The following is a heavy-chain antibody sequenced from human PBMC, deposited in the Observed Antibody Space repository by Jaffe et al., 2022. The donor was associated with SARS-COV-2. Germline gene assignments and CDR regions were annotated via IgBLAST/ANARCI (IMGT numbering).Heavy chain of an antibody. CDR2: IKEDGSVK. CDR3: ARVMFSSWNNDY. J-gene: IGHJ4*02. CDR1: GFTSSSYW. V-gene: IGHV3-7*01. D-gene: IGHD6-13*01. Sequence: EVQLVESGGGLVQPGGSLRLSCAASGFTSSSYWMSWVRQAPGKGLEWVANIKEDGSVKYYVDSVKGRFTISRDNAKNSLYLQMDSLRAEDTAVYYCARVMFSSWNNDYWGQGTLVTVSS.